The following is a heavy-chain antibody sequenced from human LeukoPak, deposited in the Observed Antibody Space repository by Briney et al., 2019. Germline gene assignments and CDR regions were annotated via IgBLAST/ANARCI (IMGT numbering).Heavy chain of an antibody. Sequence: PGGSLRLSCAASGFTFSSYAMSWVRQAPGKGLEWVGFIRSKAYGGTTEYAASVKGRFTISRDDSKNIAYLQMNSLKIEDTAVYYCTRVIYGDYEGYGIDYWGQGTLVTVSS. D-gene: IGHD4-17*01. J-gene: IGHJ4*02. CDR1: GFTFSSYA. V-gene: IGHV3-49*04. CDR2: IRSKAYGGTT. CDR3: TRVIYGDYEGYGIDY.